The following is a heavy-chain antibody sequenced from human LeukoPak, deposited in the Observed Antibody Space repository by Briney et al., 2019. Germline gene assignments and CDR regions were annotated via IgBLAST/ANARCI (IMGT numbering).Heavy chain of an antibody. CDR3: ARADYGSGSYSHFT. J-gene: IGHJ5*02. D-gene: IGHD3-10*01. CDR2: IYHSGST. CDR1: GGSISSSSYY. V-gene: IGHV4-39*07. Sequence: SETLSLTCTVSGGSISSSSYYWGWIRQPPGEGLEWIGNIYHSGSTYYNPSLKSRVTISVDTSKNQFSLKLGSVTAADTAVYYCARADYGSGSYSHFTWGQGTLVTVSS.